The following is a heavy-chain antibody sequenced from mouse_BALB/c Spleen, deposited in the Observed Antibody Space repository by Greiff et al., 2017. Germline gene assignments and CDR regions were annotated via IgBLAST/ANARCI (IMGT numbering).Heavy chain of an antibody. V-gene: IGHV1-7*01. CDR3: ARGAYGSAWFAY. Sequence: VQLQESGAELAKPGASVKMSCKASGYTFTSYWMHWVKQRPGQGLEWIGYINPSTGYTEYNQKFKDKATLTADKSSSTAYMQLSSLTSEDSAVYYCARGAYGSAWFAYWGQGTLVTVSA. D-gene: IGHD1-1*01. J-gene: IGHJ3*01. CDR1: GYTFTSYW. CDR2: INPSTGYT.